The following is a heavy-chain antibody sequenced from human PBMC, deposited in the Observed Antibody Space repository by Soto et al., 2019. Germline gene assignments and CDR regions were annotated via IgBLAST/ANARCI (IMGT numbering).Heavy chain of an antibody. Sequence: QITLKETGPSLVKPTQTLTLTCTFSGFSLTTSGVGVGWIRQPPGKALECLAFIYWNDDTHYTPSLKSRLTITKDPSKNQVVLTMTNMDPLDTATYYCVRLTYNYAHDNWGQGTLVTVSS. CDR1: GFSLTTSGVG. CDR3: VRLTYNYAHDN. CDR2: IYWNDDT. V-gene: IGHV2-5*01. J-gene: IGHJ4*02. D-gene: IGHD1-1*01.